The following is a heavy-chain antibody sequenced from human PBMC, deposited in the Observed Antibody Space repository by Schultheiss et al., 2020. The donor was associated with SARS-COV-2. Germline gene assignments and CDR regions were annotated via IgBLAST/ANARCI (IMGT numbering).Heavy chain of an antibody. CDR1: GGTFSSYA. D-gene: IGHD2-2*01. Sequence: ASVKVSCKASGGTFSSYAISWVRQAPGQGLEWMGWINPNSGGTNYAQKLQGRVTMTTDTSTSTVYMELSSLRAEDTAVYYCAKYCSSTSCHLAPWGQGTLVTVSS. J-gene: IGHJ5*02. CDR3: AKYCSSTSCHLAP. V-gene: IGHV1-18*01. CDR2: INPNSGGT.